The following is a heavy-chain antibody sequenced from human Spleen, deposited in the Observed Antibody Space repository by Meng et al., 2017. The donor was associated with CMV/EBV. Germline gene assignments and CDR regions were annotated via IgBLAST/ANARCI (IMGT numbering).Heavy chain of an antibody. CDR1: SFRDYC. Sequence: SFRDYCWDWGRQARGKVLGWVGEMNHSGNTNNNESIKRQVTISVDASKNQFSLKLDSVAAAGTAVYYCARARLGYCNSTSCPNWFDHWGQGTLVTVSS. CDR3: ARARLGYCNSTSCPNWFDH. V-gene: IGHV4-34*01. J-gene: IGHJ5*02. CDR2: MNHSGNT. D-gene: IGHD2-2*01.